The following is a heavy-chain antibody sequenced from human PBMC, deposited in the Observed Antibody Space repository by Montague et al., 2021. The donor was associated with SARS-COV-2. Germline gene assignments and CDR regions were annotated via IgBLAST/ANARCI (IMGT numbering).Heavy chain of an antibody. CDR1: GCTMSGYN. CDR2: IYQSKNT. CDR3: ARGINSAGSYYYHLDV. V-gene: IGHV4-34*01. D-gene: IGHD2-21*01. J-gene: IGHJ6*02. Sequence: SETLSLTCAVYGCTMSGYNLPWIPHSPGNALHTIGLIYQSKNTFHKPSPKTRDTISVHTSKNQLPLRLSSVTAADTAVYFCARGINSAGSYYYHLDVWGQGTTVTVSS.